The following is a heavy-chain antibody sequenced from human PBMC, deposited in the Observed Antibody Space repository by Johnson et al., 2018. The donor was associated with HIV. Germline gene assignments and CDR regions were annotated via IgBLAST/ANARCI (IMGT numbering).Heavy chain of an antibody. J-gene: IGHJ3*01. CDR2: ITWNGGTT. CDR3: ARDGPSAAV. D-gene: IGHD6-25*01. V-gene: IGHV3-20*04. CDR1: GFTFDDYG. Sequence: VQLVESGGGVVQPGGSLRLSCAASGFTFDDYGVSWVRQAPGKGLEWVSGITWNGGTTGYADSVKGRFTISRDSAKNSLYLQMNSLRAEETAVYYCARDGPSAAVWGQGTMVTVSS.